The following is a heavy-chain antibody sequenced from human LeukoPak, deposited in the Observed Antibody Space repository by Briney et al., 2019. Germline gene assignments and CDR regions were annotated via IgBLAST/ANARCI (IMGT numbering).Heavy chain of an antibody. V-gene: IGHV3-30*04. J-gene: IGHJ4*02. D-gene: IGHD1-14*01. Sequence: PGGSLRLSCAASGFTFSNYTMHWVRQAPGKGLEWVAVISYDVSSKYYADSVKGRFTISRDNSKNTLYLQMNSLKTEDTAVYYCTTYLKLGWGQGTLVTVSS. CDR2: ISYDVSSK. CDR3: TTYLKLG. CDR1: GFTFSNYT.